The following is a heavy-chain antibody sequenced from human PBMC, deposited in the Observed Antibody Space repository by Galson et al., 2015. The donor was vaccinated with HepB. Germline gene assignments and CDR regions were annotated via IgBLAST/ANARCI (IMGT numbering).Heavy chain of an antibody. CDR2: IYSGGST. J-gene: IGHJ3*02. D-gene: IGHD1-26*01. Sequence: SLRLSCAASGFTVSSNYMSWVRQAPGKGLEWVSVIYSGGSTYYADSVKGRFTISRDNSKNTLYLQMNSLRAEDTAVYYCARGGKTRWGFAFDIWGQGTMVTVSS. CDR1: GFTVSSNY. V-gene: IGHV3-53*01. CDR3: ARGGKTRWGFAFDI.